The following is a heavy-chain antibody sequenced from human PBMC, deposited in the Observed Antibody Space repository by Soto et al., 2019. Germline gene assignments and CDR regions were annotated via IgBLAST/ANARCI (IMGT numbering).Heavy chain of an antibody. CDR2: ISCDGNNT. J-gene: IGHJ5*02. CDR1: GFTFSNYA. D-gene: IGHD3-10*01. Sequence: PGGSLRLSCVASGFTFSNYAMHWVRQAPGKGLEWVAVISCDGNNTYYADSVKGRFTISRDNSKNTLYLQMNSLRAEDTAVYYCAKDPYGSGSYDWFDPWGQGTLVTVSS. V-gene: IGHV3-30-3*01. CDR3: AKDPYGSGSYDWFDP.